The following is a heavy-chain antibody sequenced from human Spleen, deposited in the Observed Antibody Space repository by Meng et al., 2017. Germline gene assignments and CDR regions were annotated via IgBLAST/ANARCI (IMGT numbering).Heavy chain of an antibody. CDR3: AKDVVGTTTTYYFDY. J-gene: IGHJ4*02. CDR2: IGTAGDT. D-gene: IGHD1-26*01. V-gene: IGHV3-13*01. Sequence: GESLKISCAASGFTFSNSDMHWVRQATGKGLEWVSAIGTAGDTYYPGSVKGRFTISRENAKNSLDLQMNSLRAEDTAVYYCAKDVVGTTTTYYFDYWGQGTLVTVSS. CDR1: GFTFSNSD.